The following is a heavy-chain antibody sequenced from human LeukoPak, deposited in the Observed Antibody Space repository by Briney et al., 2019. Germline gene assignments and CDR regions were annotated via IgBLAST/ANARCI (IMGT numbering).Heavy chain of an antibody. V-gene: IGHV1-69*13. CDR2: IIPIFGTA. J-gene: IGHJ4*02. CDR3: ARLTGGYDSSGY. D-gene: IGHD3-22*01. Sequence: ASVKVSCKASGYTFTSYGISWVRQAPGQGLEWMGGIIPIFGTANYAQKFQGRVTITADESTSTACMELSSLRSEDTAVYYCARLTGGYDSSGYWGQGTLVTVSS. CDR1: GYTFTSYG.